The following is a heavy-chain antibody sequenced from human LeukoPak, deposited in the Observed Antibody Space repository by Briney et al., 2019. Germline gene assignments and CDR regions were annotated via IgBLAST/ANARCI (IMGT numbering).Heavy chain of an antibody. CDR2: ISSSGSTI. V-gene: IGHV3-48*04. CDR1: GFTFSNYG. Sequence: GGSLRLSCAASGFTFSNYGMHWVRQAPGEGLEWVSYISSSGSTIYYADSVKGGFTISRDNAKNSLYLQMNSLRAEDTAVYYCAELGITMIGGVWGKGTTVTISS. CDR3: AELGITMIGGV. J-gene: IGHJ6*04. D-gene: IGHD3-10*02.